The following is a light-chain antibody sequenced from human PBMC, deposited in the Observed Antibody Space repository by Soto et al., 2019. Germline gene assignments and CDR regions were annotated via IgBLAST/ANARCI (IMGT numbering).Light chain of an antibody. Sequence: DIQMTQSPSTLSASVGDRVTITCRASQSIGRFLAWYQHQPGKAPKLLIYAASNLQSGVPSRFSGSGSGTDFTLTISSLQPEDFATYFCQQSYSTPPWTFGQGTKVEIK. CDR2: AAS. CDR1: QSIGRF. CDR3: QQSYSTPPWT. J-gene: IGKJ1*01. V-gene: IGKV1-39*01.